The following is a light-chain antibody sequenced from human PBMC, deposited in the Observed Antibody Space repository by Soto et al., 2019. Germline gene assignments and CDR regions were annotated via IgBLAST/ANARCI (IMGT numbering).Light chain of an antibody. CDR1: SSDVGGYNY. V-gene: IGLV2-14*01. Sequence: QSALTQPASVSGSPGQSITICCTGTSSDVGGYNYVSWYQQHPGKAPKLMIYEVSNRPSGVSNRFSGSKSGNTASLTISGLQAEDEADYYCSSYTSSSSYVFGTGTKVT. CDR2: EVS. CDR3: SSYTSSSSYV. J-gene: IGLJ1*01.